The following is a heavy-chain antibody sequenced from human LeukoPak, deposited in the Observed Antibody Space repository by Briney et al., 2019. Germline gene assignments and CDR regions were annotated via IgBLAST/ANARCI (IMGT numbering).Heavy chain of an antibody. V-gene: IGHV4-34*01. CDR2: INHSGST. J-gene: IGHJ4*02. CDR3: ARFPKLGRYYFDY. CDR1: GGSFSGYY. Sequence: SETLSLTCAVYGGSFSGYYWSWIRQPPGKGLEWIGEINHSGSTNYNPSLKSRVTISVDTSKNQFSLKLSSVTAAGTAVYYCARFPKLGRYYFDYWGQGTLVTVSS. D-gene: IGHD1-26*01.